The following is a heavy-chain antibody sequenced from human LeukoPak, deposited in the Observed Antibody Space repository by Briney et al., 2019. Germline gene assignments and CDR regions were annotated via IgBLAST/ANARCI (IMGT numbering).Heavy chain of an antibody. Sequence: GESLKISCKGSGYSFTSYWIGWVRQMPGKGLEWMGIIYPGDSDTRYSPSFQGQVTISADKSISTAYLQWSSLKAPDTAMYYCARYRTPGYGGNPRDAFDIWGQGTMVTVSS. V-gene: IGHV5-51*01. CDR3: ARYRTPGYGGNPRDAFDI. D-gene: IGHD4-23*01. CDR2: IYPGDSDT. J-gene: IGHJ3*02. CDR1: GYSFTSYW.